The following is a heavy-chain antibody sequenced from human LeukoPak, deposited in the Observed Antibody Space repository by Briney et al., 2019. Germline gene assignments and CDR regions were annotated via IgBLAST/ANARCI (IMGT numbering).Heavy chain of an antibody. V-gene: IGHV1-69*05. CDR1: GGTFTSYA. J-gene: IGHJ3*02. CDR3: ARNFDYYDSSGYYFGAFDI. D-gene: IGHD3-22*01. Sequence: SVKVCCKASGGTFTSYAISWVRQAPGQGLEWMGRIIPIFGTANYAQKFQGRVTITTDESTSTAYMELSSLRSEDTAAYYCARNFDYYDSSGYYFGAFDIWGQGTMVTVSS. CDR2: IIPIFGTA.